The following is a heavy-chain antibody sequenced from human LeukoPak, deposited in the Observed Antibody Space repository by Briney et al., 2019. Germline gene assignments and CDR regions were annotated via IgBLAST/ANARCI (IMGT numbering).Heavy chain of an antibody. CDR3: ARVRGGGFRTADS. V-gene: IGHV3-30*04. CDR2: TLEDGRYQ. D-gene: IGHD1-14*01. CDR1: GFTFCNYI. Sequence: PGRSLRLSCAASGFTFCNYIMHWVRQAPGKGLDWVAVTLEDGRYQSYSDSVKGRFTISRDNSKNTLFLQMNSLRGEDTAVYYCARVRGGGFRTADSWGQGTLVTVSS. J-gene: IGHJ4*02.